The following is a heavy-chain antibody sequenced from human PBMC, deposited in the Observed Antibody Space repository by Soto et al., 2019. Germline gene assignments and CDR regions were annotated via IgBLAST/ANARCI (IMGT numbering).Heavy chain of an antibody. CDR3: ASGGVYYGSGSSYYYYGMDV. V-gene: IGHV5-51*01. J-gene: IGHJ6*02. CDR1: GYSFTSYW. D-gene: IGHD3-10*01. Sequence: GESLKISCKGSGYSFTSYWIGWVRQMPGKGLEWMGIIYPGESDTKYNPTLQGQVTISADKSISTALLQLSSLKASDTAMYYCASGGVYYGSGSSYYYYGMDVWGQGTTVTVSS. CDR2: IYPGESDT.